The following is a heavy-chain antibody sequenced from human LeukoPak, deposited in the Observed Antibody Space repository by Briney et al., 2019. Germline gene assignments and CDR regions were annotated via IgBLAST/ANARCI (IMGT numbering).Heavy chain of an antibody. V-gene: IGHV3-21*01. CDR2: ISSSSSYI. D-gene: IGHD3-3*01. J-gene: IGHJ4*02. CDR3: ASSPRFLEWLFPIAEYYFDY. CDR1: GFTFSSYS. Sequence: GGSLRLSCAASGFTFSSYSMNWVRQAPGKGLEWVSSISSSSSYIYYADSVKDRFTISRDNAKNSLYLQMNSLRAEDTAVYYCASSPRFLEWLFPIAEYYFDYWGQGTLVTVSS.